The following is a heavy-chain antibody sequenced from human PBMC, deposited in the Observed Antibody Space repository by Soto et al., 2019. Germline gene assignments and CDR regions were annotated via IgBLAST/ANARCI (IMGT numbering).Heavy chain of an antibody. CDR2: IIPNFGST. Sequence: QVQLVQSGAEVKKPGSSVKVSCKASGGSFGTYAVSWVRQAPGQGLEWMGAIIPNFGSTNYAQKFQGRLTITADESTSTAYMELSRLKSEDTAVYYCAREDSSPFYYGVDVWGQGTTVNVSS. J-gene: IGHJ6*02. CDR1: GGSFGTYA. D-gene: IGHD2-2*01. CDR3: AREDSSPFYYGVDV. V-gene: IGHV1-69*01.